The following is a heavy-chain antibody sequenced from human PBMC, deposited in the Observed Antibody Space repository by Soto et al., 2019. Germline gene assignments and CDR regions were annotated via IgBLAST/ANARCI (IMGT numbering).Heavy chain of an antibody. CDR3: AKEGEGLELVLFESDP. D-gene: IGHD1-7*01. CDR1: GLTFSSYG. Sequence: GGSLRLSCAASGLTFSSYGMHWVRQAPGKGLEWVAVISYDGSNKYYADSVKGRFTISRDNSKNTLYLQMNSLRAEDTAVYYCAKEGEGLELVLFESDPWGKGTLVTVSS. J-gene: IGHJ5*02. CDR2: ISYDGSNK. V-gene: IGHV3-30*18.